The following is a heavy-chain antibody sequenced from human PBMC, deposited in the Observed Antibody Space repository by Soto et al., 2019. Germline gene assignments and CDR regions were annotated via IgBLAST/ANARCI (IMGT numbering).Heavy chain of an antibody. V-gene: IGHV3-30*18. J-gene: IGHJ4*02. Sequence: LRLSCAASGFTFSSYGMHWVRQAPGKGLEWVAVISYDGSNKYYADSVKGRFTISRDNSKNTLYLQMNSLRAEDTAVYYCAKAGFSGYTLVYFDYWGQGTLVTVSS. D-gene: IGHD3-22*01. CDR3: AKAGFSGYTLVYFDY. CDR2: ISYDGSNK. CDR1: GFTFSSYG.